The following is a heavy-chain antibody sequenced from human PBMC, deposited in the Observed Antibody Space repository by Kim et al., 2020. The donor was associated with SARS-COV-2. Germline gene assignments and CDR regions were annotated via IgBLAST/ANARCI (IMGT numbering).Heavy chain of an antibody. CDR3: ARRNYYDSSGYYY. Sequence: SETLSLTCTVSGGSVSSGSYYWSWIRQPPEKGLEWIGYIYYSGNSNYNPSLKSRVTISVDTSKNQFSLKLSSVTAADTAVYYCARRNYYDSSGYYY. V-gene: IGHV4-61*01. CDR2: IYYSGNS. J-gene: IGHJ6*01. D-gene: IGHD3-22*01. CDR1: GGSVSSGSYY.